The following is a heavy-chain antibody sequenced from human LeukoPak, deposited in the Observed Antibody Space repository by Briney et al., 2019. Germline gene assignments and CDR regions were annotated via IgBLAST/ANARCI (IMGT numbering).Heavy chain of an antibody. D-gene: IGHD3/OR15-3a*01. J-gene: IGHJ4*02. CDR3: ATNKDWAEAD. CDR1: DGSIRTYY. Sequence: PSETLSLTCSVSDGSIRTYYWSWIRQSPGQGLEWIGNIYYRGNINYNPSLKSRVIISIDTSKNQFSLKVTSLTAADTAVYYCATNKDWAEADWGQGTLVIVSS. CDR2: IYYRGNI. V-gene: IGHV4-59*03.